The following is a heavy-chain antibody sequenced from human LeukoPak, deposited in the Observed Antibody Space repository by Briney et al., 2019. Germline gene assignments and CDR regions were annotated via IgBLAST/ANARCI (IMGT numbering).Heavy chain of an antibody. J-gene: IGHJ4*02. CDR1: GGSISSHY. D-gene: IGHD3-22*01. CDR2: IYYSGST. CDR3: ARHFDSSRPVDY. Sequence: PSETLSLTCTGSGGSISSHYWSWIRQPPGRELEWIGYIYYSGSTNYNPSLKSRVTISVDTSKNQFSLKLSSVTAADTAVYYCARHFDSSRPVDYWGQGTLVTVSS. V-gene: IGHV4-59*08.